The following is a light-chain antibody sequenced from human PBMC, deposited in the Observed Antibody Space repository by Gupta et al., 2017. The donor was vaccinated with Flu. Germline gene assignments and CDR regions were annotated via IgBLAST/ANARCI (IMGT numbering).Light chain of an antibody. CDR3: QSYDSSLVGSV. CDR1: RSNIGAGYE. Sequence: RSNIGAGYEVHWYRYVPGTAPKLLIYDTNNRPSEIPDRFSGSKSGTSASLAITGLQAEDEADYYCQSYDSSLVGSVFGGGTKLTVL. J-gene: IGLJ2*01. V-gene: IGLV1-40*01. CDR2: DTN.